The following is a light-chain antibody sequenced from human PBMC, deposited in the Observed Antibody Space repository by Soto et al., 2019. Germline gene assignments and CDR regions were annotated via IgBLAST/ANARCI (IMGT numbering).Light chain of an antibody. V-gene: IGKV3-11*01. CDR2: DAS. CDR3: QQRGEWPPGAT. CDR1: QTVRNNY. J-gene: IGKJ5*01. Sequence: VLTQSPGTLSLSPGERATLSFRASQTVRNNYLAWYQQKPGQAPRLLIYDASNRATGIPARFSGSGSGADFTLTISSLEPEDFAVYYCQQRGEWPPGATFGQGTLLEV.